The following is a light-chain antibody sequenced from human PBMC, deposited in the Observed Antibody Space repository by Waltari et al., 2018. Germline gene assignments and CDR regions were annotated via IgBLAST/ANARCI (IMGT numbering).Light chain of an antibody. CDR3: HHYSKWPLGT. CDR2: GAS. V-gene: IGKV3-15*01. CDR1: QSLRSN. J-gene: IGKJ2*01. Sequence: EIVMTQSPATLSVSPGERATLSCRASQSLRSNLAWYQQKPGQAPRLLIYGASTRATGIPARFSGSGSGTEFTLTISSMQSEDFAVYYCHHYSKWPLGTFGQGTKLEVK.